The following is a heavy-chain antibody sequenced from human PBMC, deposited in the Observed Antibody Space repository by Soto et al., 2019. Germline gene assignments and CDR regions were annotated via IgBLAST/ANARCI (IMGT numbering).Heavy chain of an antibody. J-gene: IGHJ5*02. CDR3: ARVPGVVPAATSSRFDP. V-gene: IGHV3-7*03. CDR2: IKQDGSEK. Sequence: PGGSLRLSCAASGFTFSSYWMNWVRQAPGKGLEWVANIKQDGSEKYYVDSVKGRFTISRDNAKNSLYLQMNSLRAEDTAVYYCARVPGVVPAATSSRFDPWGQGTLVTVSS. D-gene: IGHD2-2*01. CDR1: GFTFSSYW.